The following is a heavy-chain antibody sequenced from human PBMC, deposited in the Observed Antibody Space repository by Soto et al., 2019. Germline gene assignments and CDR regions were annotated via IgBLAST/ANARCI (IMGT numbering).Heavy chain of an antibody. Sequence: GGSLRLSCAASGFTFSSYGMHWFRQAPGKGLEWVAVISYDGSNKYYADSVKGRFTISRDNSKNTLYLQMNSLRAEDTAVYYCAKATITFGGVIVRGLAPSTDPWGQGTLVTVSS. V-gene: IGHV3-30*18. CDR2: ISYDGSNK. D-gene: IGHD3-16*02. CDR3: AKATITFGGVIVRGLAPSTDP. CDR1: GFTFSSYG. J-gene: IGHJ5*02.